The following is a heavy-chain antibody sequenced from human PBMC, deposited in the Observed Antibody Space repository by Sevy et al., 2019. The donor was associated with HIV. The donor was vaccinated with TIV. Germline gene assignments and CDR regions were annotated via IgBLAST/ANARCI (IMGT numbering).Heavy chain of an antibody. V-gene: IGHV4-61*02. CDR2: IYTSGST. CDR1: GGSISSGTYA. CDR3: ARGESSYSASSGWSVWFDR. D-gene: IGHD3-22*01. Sequence: SETLSLTCTVSGGSISSGTYAWSWIRQPAGKGLEWIGLIYTSGSTSYNPSLKRRVTMSVDTSKNRFSLKLGSVTAADTAGYYCARGESSYSASSGWSVWFDRWGQGALVTVSS. J-gene: IGHJ5*02.